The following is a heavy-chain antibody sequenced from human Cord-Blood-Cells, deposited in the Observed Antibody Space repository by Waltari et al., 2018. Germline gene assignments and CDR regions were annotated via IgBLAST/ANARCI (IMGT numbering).Heavy chain of an antibody. Sequence: QVQLQESGPGLGWPLQTLSLTGTVPGGSIGSRGYSWRWIRQSPGKALEWIGYIYYSGSTYYNPSLKSRVTISVDTSKNQCSLKLSSVTAADTAVYYCARDLDYGDTRYYYYGMDVWGQGTTVTVSS. CDR2: IYYSGST. CDR1: GGSIGSRGYS. J-gene: IGHJ6*02. CDR3: ARDLDYGDTRYYYYGMDV. D-gene: IGHD4-17*01. V-gene: IGHV4-31*03.